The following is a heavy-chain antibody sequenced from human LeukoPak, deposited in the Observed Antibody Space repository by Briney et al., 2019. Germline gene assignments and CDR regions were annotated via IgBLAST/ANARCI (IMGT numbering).Heavy chain of an antibody. Sequence: GESLKISCKGSGYSFTSYWIGWVRQMPGKGLEWMGVIYPGDSDTIYSPSFQGQVTISADKSISTASLQRSSLKAPDTPMYSCARRKTKGPTGGGEFDYWGQGTLVTVSS. J-gene: IGHJ4*02. V-gene: IGHV5-51*01. CDR3: ARRKTKGPTGGGEFDY. CDR2: IYPGDSDT. D-gene: IGHD7-27*01. CDR1: GYSFTSYW.